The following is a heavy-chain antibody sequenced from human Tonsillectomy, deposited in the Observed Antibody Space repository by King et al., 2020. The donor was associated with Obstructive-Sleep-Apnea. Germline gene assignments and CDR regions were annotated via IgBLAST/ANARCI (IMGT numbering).Heavy chain of an antibody. V-gene: IGHV3-66*01. J-gene: IGHJ3*02. CDR2: IYSGGST. D-gene: IGHD4-17*01. CDR3: ARAGGDYSDAFDI. CDR1: GFTVSSNY. Sequence: QLVQSGGGLVQPGGSLRLSCAASGFTVSSNYMSWVRQAPGKGLYWVSVIYSGGSTYYSDSVKGSFTISRDNSKHTLYLQMNSLRAEDTAVYYCARAGGDYSDAFDIWGQGTMVTVSS.